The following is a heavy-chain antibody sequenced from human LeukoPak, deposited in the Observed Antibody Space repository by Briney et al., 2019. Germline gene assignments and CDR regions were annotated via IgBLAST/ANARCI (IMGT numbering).Heavy chain of an antibody. J-gene: IGHJ4*02. CDR3: AKLAATTERGDY. CDR1: GFTFSTYA. D-gene: IGHD1-14*01. Sequence: GGSLRLSCAASGFTFSTYAMSWVRQAPGKGLEWVSGIRGSGSSTYYADSVKGRFTISRDNSKNTPYLQMNSLRADDTAVYYCAKLAATTERGDYWGQGTRVTVSS. CDR2: IRGSGSST. V-gene: IGHV3-23*01.